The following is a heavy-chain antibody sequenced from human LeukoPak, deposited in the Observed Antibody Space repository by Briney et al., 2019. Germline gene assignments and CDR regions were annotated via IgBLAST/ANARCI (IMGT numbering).Heavy chain of an antibody. J-gene: IGHJ5*02. CDR3: AREGGVIVTGSYNWFDP. CDR2: IKPDGSEK. V-gene: IGHV3-7*01. D-gene: IGHD3-16*02. CDR1: GLPFSSYW. Sequence: GGSLRLSCAASGLPFSSYWMNWVRQAPGKGLEWVANIKPDGSEKYYVDSVKGRFTISRDNAKNSLYLQMNSLRAEDTAVYYCAREGGVIVTGSYNWFDPWGQGTLVTVSS.